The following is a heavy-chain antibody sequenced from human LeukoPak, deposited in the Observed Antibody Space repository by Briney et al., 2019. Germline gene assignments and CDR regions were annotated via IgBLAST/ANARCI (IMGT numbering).Heavy chain of an antibody. J-gene: IGHJ4*02. Sequence: ASVKVSCKASGYTFTDYYMHWVRQAPGQGLEWMGWINPNSGGTHYAQKFQGRVTMTRDTSISTAYMELSRLRSDDTAVYYCTRERSSSPAFDYWGQGTLVTVSS. CDR3: TRERSSSPAFDY. D-gene: IGHD2-2*01. V-gene: IGHV1-2*02. CDR2: INPNSGGT. CDR1: GYTFTDYY.